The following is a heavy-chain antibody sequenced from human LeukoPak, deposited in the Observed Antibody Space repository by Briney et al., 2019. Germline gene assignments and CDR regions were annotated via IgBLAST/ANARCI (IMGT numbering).Heavy chain of an antibody. Sequence: SETLSLTCAVSGGSISSSNWWSWVRQPPGKGLEWIGEIYHSGSTNYNPSLKSRVTISVDKSKNQFSLKLSSVTAADTAVYYCARAWSVAGTFSYYYYYYMDVWGKGTTVTVSS. CDR1: GGSISSSNW. CDR3: ARAWSVAGTFSYYYYYYMDV. J-gene: IGHJ6*03. CDR2: IYHSGST. D-gene: IGHD6-19*01. V-gene: IGHV4-4*02.